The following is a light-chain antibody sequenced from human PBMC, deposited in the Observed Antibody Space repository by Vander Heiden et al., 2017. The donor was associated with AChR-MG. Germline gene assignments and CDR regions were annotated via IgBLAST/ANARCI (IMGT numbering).Light chain of an antibody. CDR2: DAS. CDR3: QQYGSSPRT. V-gene: IGKV3D-20*01. Sequence: EIVLTQSPGNLSLSPGERATLSCGASQSVRSNYLAWYQQKPGRAPRLLIYDASGRATGIPDRFSGSGSGTDFALTISRLEPEDFAVYYCQQYGSSPRTFGQGTKVEIK. CDR1: QSVRSNY. J-gene: IGKJ1*01.